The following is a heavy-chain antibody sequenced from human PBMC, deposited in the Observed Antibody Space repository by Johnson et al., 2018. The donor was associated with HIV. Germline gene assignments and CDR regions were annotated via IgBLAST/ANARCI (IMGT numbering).Heavy chain of an antibody. J-gene: IGHJ3*02. V-gene: IGHV3-30*04. D-gene: IGHD6-13*01. CDR2: ISYDGSNK. Sequence: QVQLVESGGGVVQPGRSLRLSCAASGFTFSSYAMHWVRQAPGKGLEWVAVISYDGSNKYYADFVKGRFTISRDNAKNSLYLQMNSLSAEDTAVYYCARVRELSIAAAGVAFDIWGQGTMVTVSS. CDR3: ARVRELSIAAAGVAFDI. CDR1: GFTFSSYA.